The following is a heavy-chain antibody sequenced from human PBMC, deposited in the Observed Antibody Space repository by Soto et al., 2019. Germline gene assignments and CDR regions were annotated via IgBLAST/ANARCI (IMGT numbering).Heavy chain of an antibody. CDR3: AKDTYSSSWYRFDY. Sequence: EVQLLESGGGLVQPGGSLRLSCAASGFTFSSYAMSWVRQAPGKGLEWVSAISGSGGSTYYADSVKGRFTISRDNSKNSLNLQMNSLRAEDTAVYYCAKDTYSSSWYRFDYWGQGTLVTVSS. D-gene: IGHD6-13*01. CDR2: ISGSGGST. V-gene: IGHV3-23*01. CDR1: GFTFSSYA. J-gene: IGHJ4*02.